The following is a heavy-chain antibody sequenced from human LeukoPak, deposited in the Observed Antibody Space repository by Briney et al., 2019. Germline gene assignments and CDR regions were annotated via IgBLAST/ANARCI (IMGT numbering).Heavy chain of an antibody. V-gene: IGHV3-64*01. Sequence: GGSLRLSCAASGFTFSSYAMHWVRQAPGKGLEYASAISSNGGSTYYANSVKGRFTISRGNSKNTLYLQMGSLRAEDMAVYYCARGSAILDYWGQGTLVTVSS. CDR3: ARGSAILDY. CDR2: ISSNGGST. J-gene: IGHJ4*02. CDR1: GFTFSSYA. D-gene: IGHD2-2*02.